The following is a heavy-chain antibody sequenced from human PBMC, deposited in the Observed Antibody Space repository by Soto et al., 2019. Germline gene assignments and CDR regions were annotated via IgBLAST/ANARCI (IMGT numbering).Heavy chain of an antibody. V-gene: IGHV4-39*01. CDR1: GGSISSSSYY. Sequence: PSETLSLTCTVSGGSISSSSYYWGWIRQPPGKGLEWIGSIYYSGSTYYNPSLKSRVTISVDTSKNQFSLKLSSVTAADTAVYYCARHATMIVGGYAFDIWGQGTMVTVS. D-gene: IGHD3-22*01. CDR2: IYYSGST. J-gene: IGHJ3*02. CDR3: ARHATMIVGGYAFDI.